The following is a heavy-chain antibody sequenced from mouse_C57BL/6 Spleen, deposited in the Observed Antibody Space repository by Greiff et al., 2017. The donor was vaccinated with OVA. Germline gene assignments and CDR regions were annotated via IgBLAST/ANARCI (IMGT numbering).Heavy chain of an antibody. CDR1: GYTFTDYY. CDR3: ARRRGYDSSYAMDY. V-gene: IGHV1-26*01. CDR2: INPNNGGT. Sequence: EVQLQQSGPELVKPGASVKISCKASGYTFTDYYINWVKQSHGKSLEWIGDINPNNGGTSYNQKFKGKATLTVDKSSSTAYMELRSLTSEDSAVYYCARRRGYDSSYAMDYWGQGTSVTVSS. D-gene: IGHD2-4*01. J-gene: IGHJ4*01.